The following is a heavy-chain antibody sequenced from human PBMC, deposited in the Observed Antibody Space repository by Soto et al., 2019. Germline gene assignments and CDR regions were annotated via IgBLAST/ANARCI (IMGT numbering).Heavy chain of an antibody. CDR3: ATPLGTTGTAKTRDYYYMDV. D-gene: IGHD1-1*01. Sequence: GGSLRLSCAASGFTFDDYAMHWVRQAPGKGLEWVSGISWNSGSIGYADSVKGRFTISRDNAKNSLYLQMNSLRAEDTALYYCATPLGTTGTAKTRDYYYMDVWGKGTTVTVSS. V-gene: IGHV3-9*01. CDR1: GFTFDDYA. J-gene: IGHJ6*03. CDR2: ISWNSGSI.